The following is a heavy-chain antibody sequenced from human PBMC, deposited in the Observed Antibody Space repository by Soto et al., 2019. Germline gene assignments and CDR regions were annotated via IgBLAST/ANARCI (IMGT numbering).Heavy chain of an antibody. J-gene: IGHJ5*02. Sequence: QVHLQESGPGLVKPSETLSLTCTVSGGSVSSGTYYWSWIRQPPGKGLEWIGYIYYSGTTNYNPSPKSRVTIPFDTSKHQCSLLLGSVTTADTAVYYCARSRGAYAFSAFDPWGQGTLVTVSS. CDR3: ARSRGAYAFSAFDP. CDR2: IYYSGTT. V-gene: IGHV4-61*01. D-gene: IGHD5-12*01. CDR1: GGSVSSGTYY.